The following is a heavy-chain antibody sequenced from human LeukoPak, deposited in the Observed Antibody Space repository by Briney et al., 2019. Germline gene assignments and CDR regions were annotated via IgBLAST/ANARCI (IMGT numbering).Heavy chain of an antibody. V-gene: IGHV4-31*03. Sequence: TSETLSLTCTVSGGTVSRGGYYWNWIRQHPGKGLEWIGFTSYSEGTYYNPSLMSRITISVDRSQNQFSLKMRDVTAADTAVYFCATADWESFYTHSWSQGALVAVSS. CDR2: TSYSEGT. J-gene: IGHJ4*02. D-gene: IGHD1-26*01. CDR3: ATADWESFYTHS. CDR1: GGTVSRGGYY.